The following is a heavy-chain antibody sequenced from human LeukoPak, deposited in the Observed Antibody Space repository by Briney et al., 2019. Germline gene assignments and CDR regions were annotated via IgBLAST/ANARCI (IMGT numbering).Heavy chain of an antibody. V-gene: IGHV3-23*01. D-gene: IGHD5-18*01. CDR2: ISGSGGST. CDR3: AKDLRGYNYGSFDY. J-gene: IGHJ4*02. CDR1: GFTFSTYA. Sequence: GSLRLSCAASGFTFSTYAMSWVRQAPGKGLEWVSAISGSGGSTDYADSVKGRFTISRDNPKNTLYLQMNSLRAEDTAVYYCAKDLRGYNYGSFDYWGQGTLVTVSS.